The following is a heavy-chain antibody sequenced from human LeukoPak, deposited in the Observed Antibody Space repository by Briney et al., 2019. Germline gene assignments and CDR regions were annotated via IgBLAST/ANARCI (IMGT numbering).Heavy chain of an antibody. Sequence: PGGSLKLSCAASGFTFSSYAMSWVRQAPGKGLEWVSAISGSGGSTYYADSVKGRFTISRDNSKNTLYLQMNSLRAEDTAVYYCAKDLTYYYYYMDVWGKGTTVTVSS. CDR2: ISGSGGST. V-gene: IGHV3-23*01. D-gene: IGHD4/OR15-4a*01. J-gene: IGHJ6*03. CDR1: GFTFSSYA. CDR3: AKDLTYYYYYMDV.